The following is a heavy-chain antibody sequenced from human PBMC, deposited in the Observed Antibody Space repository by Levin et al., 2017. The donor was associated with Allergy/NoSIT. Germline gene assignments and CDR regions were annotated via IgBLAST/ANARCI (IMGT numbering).Heavy chain of an antibody. V-gene: IGHV3-21*04. CDR2: ISAYSSEI. CDR3: ASLFPHGYYYYLDV. CDR1: GFPFSTYT. D-gene: IGHD3-10*02. J-gene: IGHJ6*03. Sequence: PSETLSLTCAASGFPFSTYTMSWVRQAPGKGLEWVASISAYSSEIHYTDSVKGRFTISRDNAKTSLYLQMNSLRAEDAGAYYCASLFPHGYYYYLDVWGKGTTVTVSS.